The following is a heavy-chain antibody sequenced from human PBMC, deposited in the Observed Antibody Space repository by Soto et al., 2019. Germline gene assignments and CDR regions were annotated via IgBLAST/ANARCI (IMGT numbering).Heavy chain of an antibody. J-gene: IGHJ6*02. CDR2: IVVGSGNT. D-gene: IGHD2-8*01. Sequence: GASVKVSCKASGFTFTSSAVQWVRQARGQRLEWIGWIVVGSGNTNYAQKFQGRVTITADESTSTAYMELSSLRSEDTAVYYCYLEIIGDCTNGVCYVDVWGQGTTVTVSS. V-gene: IGHV1-58*01. CDR3: YLEIIGDCTNGVCYVDV. CDR1: GFTFTSSA.